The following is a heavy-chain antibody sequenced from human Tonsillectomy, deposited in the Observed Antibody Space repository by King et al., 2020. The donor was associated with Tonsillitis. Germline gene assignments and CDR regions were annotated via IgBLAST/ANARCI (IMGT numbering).Heavy chain of an antibody. CDR2: MNPNSGNT. J-gene: IGHJ2*01. V-gene: IGHV1-8*01. D-gene: IGHD3-10*01. CDR1: GYTFTSYD. Sequence: VQLVQSGAEVKKPGASVKVSCKASGYTFTSYDINWVRQATGQGLEWMGWMNPNSGNTGYAQKFQGRVTMTRNTSISTAYMELSSLRSEDTAVYYCATGNYFGAATPGSGYWYFDLWGRGTLVTVSS. CDR3: ATGNYFGAATPGSGYWYFDL.